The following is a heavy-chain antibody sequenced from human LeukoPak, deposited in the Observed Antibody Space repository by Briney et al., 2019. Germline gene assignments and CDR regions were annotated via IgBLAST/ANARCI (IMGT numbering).Heavy chain of an antibody. CDR3: ARYPDDYSNSLEYFDY. CDR1: GYSISSGYY. V-gene: IGHV4-38-2*01. CDR2: IYHSGST. D-gene: IGHD4-11*01. Sequence: PSETLSLTCAVSGYSISSGYYWGWIRQPPGEGLEWIGSIYHSGSTYYNPSLKSRVTISVDTSKNQFSLKLSSVTAADTAVYYCARYPDDYSNSLEYFDYWGQGTLVTVSS. J-gene: IGHJ4*02.